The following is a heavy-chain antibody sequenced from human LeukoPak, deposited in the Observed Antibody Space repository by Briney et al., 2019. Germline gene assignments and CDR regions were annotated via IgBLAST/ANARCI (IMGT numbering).Heavy chain of an antibody. CDR1: GGSLTNYY. V-gene: IGHV4-4*07. J-gene: IGHJ4*02. CDR3: ARDDGGSYCFDY. D-gene: IGHD1-26*01. Sequence: SETLSLTCTVSGGSLTNYYWSWIRQPAGKGLEWIGRIYTSGSTNYNPSLKSRVTMSVDTSKNQLSLKLTSATAADTAVYYCARDDGGSYCFDYWGQGTLVTVSS. CDR2: IYTSGST.